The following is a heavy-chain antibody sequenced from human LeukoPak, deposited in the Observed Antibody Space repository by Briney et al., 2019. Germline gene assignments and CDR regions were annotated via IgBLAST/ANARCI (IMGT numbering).Heavy chain of an antibody. CDR2: IIPIFGTA. D-gene: IGHD6-13*01. J-gene: IGHJ4*02. Sequence: SVKVSCKASGGTFNSYAISCVRQAPGQGLEWMGGIIPIFGTANYAQKFQGRVTITTDESTSTAYMELSSLRSEDTAVYYCAREGAAAFDYWGQGTLVTVSS. CDR3: AREGAAAFDY. CDR1: GGTFNSYA. V-gene: IGHV1-69*05.